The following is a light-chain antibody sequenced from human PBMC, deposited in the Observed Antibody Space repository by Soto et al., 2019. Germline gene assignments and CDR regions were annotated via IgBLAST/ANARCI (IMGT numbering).Light chain of an antibody. J-gene: IGKJ4*01. CDR2: RAS. CDR1: QRISTF. CDR3: QQYNSHLRT. Sequence: VQMTQSPSSLSVSVGDTVTITCRASQRISTFLNWYQQKPGKAPKLLIYRASNLQSGVPSRFSGSGSVTDFTLTISSLQPDDFATYYCQQYNSHLRTFGGGTKVDIK. V-gene: IGKV1-5*03.